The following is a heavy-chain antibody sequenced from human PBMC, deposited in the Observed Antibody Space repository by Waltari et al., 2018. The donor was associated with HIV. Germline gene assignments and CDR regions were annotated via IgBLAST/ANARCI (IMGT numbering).Heavy chain of an antibody. Sequence: QVQLVESGGGVVQPGRSLRLSCAASGFTFSSYAMHWVRQAPGKGLEWVAVISYDGSNKYYADSVKGRFTISRDNSKNTLYLQMNSLRAEDTAVYYCARDPGYQGGVDYWGQGTLVTVSS. CDR2: ISYDGSNK. CDR3: ARDPGYQGGVDY. V-gene: IGHV3-30*01. J-gene: IGHJ4*02. CDR1: GFTFSSYA. D-gene: IGHD2-2*01.